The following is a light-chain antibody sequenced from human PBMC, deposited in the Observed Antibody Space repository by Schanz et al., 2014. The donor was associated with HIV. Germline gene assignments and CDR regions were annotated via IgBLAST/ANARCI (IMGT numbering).Light chain of an antibody. Sequence: QSVLTQPPSASGPPGQRVTISCSGSSSNIGSNYVYWYQQLPGTAPTLLIYGNTVRPSGVSARFSASKFAASASLAISGLQSEDEAIYYCASWDDSLRAYVFGSGTKLTVL. CDR3: ASWDDSLRAYV. V-gene: IGLV1-47*02. CDR1: SSNIGSNY. CDR2: GNT. J-gene: IGLJ1*01.